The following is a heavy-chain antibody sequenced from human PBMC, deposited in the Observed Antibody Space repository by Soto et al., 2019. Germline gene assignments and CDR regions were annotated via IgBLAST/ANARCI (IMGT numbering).Heavy chain of an antibody. CDR1: GYTFTSYY. Sequence: QVQLVQSGAEVKKPGASVKVSCKASGYTFTSYYKHWVRQAPGQGLEWMGIINPSGGSTSYAQKFQGRVTMTRDTSTSTVYMELSSLRSEDTAVYYCATGSGKGYYFDYWGQGTLVTVSS. J-gene: IGHJ4*02. CDR3: ATGSGKGYYFDY. V-gene: IGHV1-46*01. CDR2: INPSGGST.